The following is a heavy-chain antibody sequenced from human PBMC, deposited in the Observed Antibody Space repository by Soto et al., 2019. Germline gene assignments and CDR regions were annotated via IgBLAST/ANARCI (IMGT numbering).Heavy chain of an antibody. V-gene: IGHV5-51*01. CDR1: GYSFTSYW. D-gene: IGHD3-10*01. CDR2: IYPGDSDT. Sequence: GESLKISCEGSGYSFTSYWIGWVRQMPGKGLEWMGIIYPGDSDTRYSPSFQGQVTISADKSINTAYLQWSSLKASDTAMYYCARPGADYGTYFDYWGQGTLVTVSS. CDR3: ARPGADYGTYFDY. J-gene: IGHJ4*02.